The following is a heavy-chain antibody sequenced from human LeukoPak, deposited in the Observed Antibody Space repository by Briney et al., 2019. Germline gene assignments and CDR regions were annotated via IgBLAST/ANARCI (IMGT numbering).Heavy chain of an antibody. CDR1: GGSFSGYY. J-gene: IGHJ2*01. V-gene: IGHV4-34*01. D-gene: IGHD3-10*01. Sequence: PSETLSLTCAAYGGSFSGYYWSWIRQPPGKGLEWIGEINHSGSTNYNPSLKSRVTISVDTSKNQFSLKLSSVTAADTAVYYCARRTMVRGPLWYFDLWGRGTLVTVSS. CDR2: INHSGST. CDR3: ARRTMVRGPLWYFDL.